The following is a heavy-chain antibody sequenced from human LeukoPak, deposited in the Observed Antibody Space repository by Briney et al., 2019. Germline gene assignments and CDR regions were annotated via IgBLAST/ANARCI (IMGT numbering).Heavy chain of an antibody. V-gene: IGHV4-39*07. CDR3: ARGQNCGGDCYTFDY. D-gene: IGHD2-21*02. Sequence: PSETLSLTCTVSGGSISSGSYYWGWIRQPPGKGLEWIGSIYYSGSTYYNPSLKSRVTISVDTSKNQFSLKLSSVTAADTAVYYCARGQNCGGDCYTFDYWGQGTLVTVSS. CDR1: GGSISSGSYY. CDR2: IYYSGST. J-gene: IGHJ4*02.